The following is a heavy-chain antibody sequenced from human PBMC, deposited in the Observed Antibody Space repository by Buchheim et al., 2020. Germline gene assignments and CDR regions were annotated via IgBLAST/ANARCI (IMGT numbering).Heavy chain of an antibody. CDR2: INDSGST. Sequence: QVQLQQWGAGLLKPSETLSLTCAVYGGSFSGYYWSWIRQPPGKGLEWIGEINDSGSTNYHPSLKRRVTISVDQSKNQFSLKLSSVTAADTAVYYCARFYGSGYSSSWYVDYWGQGTL. D-gene: IGHD6-13*01. J-gene: IGHJ4*02. CDR1: GGSFSGYY. CDR3: ARFYGSGYSSSWYVDY. V-gene: IGHV4-34*01.